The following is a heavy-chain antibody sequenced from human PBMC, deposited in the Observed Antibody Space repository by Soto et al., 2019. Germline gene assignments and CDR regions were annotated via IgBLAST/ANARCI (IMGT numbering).Heavy chain of an antibody. V-gene: IGHV3-30-3*01. Sequence: GSLRLSCAASGFTFSSYAMHWVRQAPGKGLEWVAVISYDGSNEYYADSVKGRFTISRDNSKNTLYLQMNSLRAEDTAVYYCARNLNPWGQGTLVTVSS. CDR3: ARNLNP. CDR2: ISYDGSNE. J-gene: IGHJ5*02. CDR1: GFTFSSYA.